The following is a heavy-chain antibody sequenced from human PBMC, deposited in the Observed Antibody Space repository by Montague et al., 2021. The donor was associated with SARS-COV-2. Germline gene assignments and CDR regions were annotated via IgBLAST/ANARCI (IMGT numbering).Heavy chain of an antibody. CDR1: GFTFSNYA. CDR3: AKDPHYDFWSGYYLDY. CDR2: ISGSGGST. V-gene: IGHV3-23*01. D-gene: IGHD3-3*01. J-gene: IGHJ4*02. Sequence: SLRLSCAASGFTFSNYAMSWVRQAPGKGLEWVSAISGSGGSTYYADSVKGRFTISRDNSKNTLYPQMNSLRAEDTAVYYCAKDPHYDFWSGYYLDYWGQGTLVTVSS.